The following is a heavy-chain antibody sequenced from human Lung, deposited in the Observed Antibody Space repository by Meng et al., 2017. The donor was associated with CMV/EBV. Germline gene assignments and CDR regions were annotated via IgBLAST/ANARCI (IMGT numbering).Heavy chain of an antibody. CDR3: AKDRIAVVPKGGLIRPRVDYYYGMDV. CDR1: GFTFSRNA. CDR2: IRYDGSNK. D-gene: IGHD6-19*01. J-gene: IGHJ6*02. Sequence: GGSLRLXXVASGFTFSRNAMHWVRQAPGKGLEWVAFIRYDGSNKYYADSVKGRFTISRDNSKNTVYVQMNSLRAEDTAVYYCAKDRIAVVPKGGLIRPRVDYYYGMDVWGQGXTVTVSS. V-gene: IGHV3-30*02.